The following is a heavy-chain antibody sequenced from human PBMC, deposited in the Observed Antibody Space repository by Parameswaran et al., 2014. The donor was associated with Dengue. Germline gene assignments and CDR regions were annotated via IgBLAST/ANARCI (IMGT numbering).Heavy chain of an antibody. CDR2: KQDGSEK. D-gene: IGHD1-1*01. J-gene: IGHJ6*02. CDR3: AQGVQLERARPNPYYYYYDMDV. V-gene: IGHV3-7*02. Sequence: VRQMPGRAGVGGQHKQDGSEKYYVDSVKGRFTISRDNAKNSLYLQMNSLRAEDTAVYYCAQGVQLERARPNPYYYYYDMDVWGQGTTVTVSS.